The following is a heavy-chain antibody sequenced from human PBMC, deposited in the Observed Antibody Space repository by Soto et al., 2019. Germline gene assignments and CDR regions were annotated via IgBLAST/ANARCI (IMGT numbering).Heavy chain of an antibody. CDR1: GFTFSSYG. V-gene: IGHV3-30*18. J-gene: IGHJ3*02. Sequence: GGSLRLSCAASGFTFSSYGMHWVRQAPGKGLEWVAVISYDGSNKYYADSVKGRFTISRDNSKNTLYLQMNSLRAEDTAVYYCAKDQGSSSWQTEAFDIWGQGTMVTVSS. CDR2: ISYDGSNK. CDR3: AKDQGSSSWQTEAFDI. D-gene: IGHD6-13*01.